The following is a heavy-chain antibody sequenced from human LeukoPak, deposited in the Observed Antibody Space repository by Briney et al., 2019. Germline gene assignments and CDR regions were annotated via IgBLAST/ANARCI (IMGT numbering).Heavy chain of an antibody. CDR1: GFTFSSYW. CDR3: ARDQVGATPIDY. J-gene: IGHJ4*02. CDR2: INPDGSAT. D-gene: IGHD1-26*01. Sequence: PGGSLRLPCAASGFTFSSYWMHWVRQAPGKGLVWVSHINPDGSATRYADSVKGRFTISRDNAKNTLYLQMNSLRAEDTAVYYCARDQVGATPIDYWGQGTLVTVSS. V-gene: IGHV3-74*01.